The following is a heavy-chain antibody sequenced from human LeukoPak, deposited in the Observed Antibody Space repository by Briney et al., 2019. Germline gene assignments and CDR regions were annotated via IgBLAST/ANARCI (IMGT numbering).Heavy chain of an antibody. CDR3: ARANPLYCSSTTCLFDY. D-gene: IGHD2-2*01. CDR1: GGSFSEYY. Sequence: PSETLSLTCAVYGGSFSEYYWTWIRQSPGKGLEWIGEMNHGGGSNYNPSLKSRVTISVDTSKNQFSLRLRSVIAADTAVYYCARANPLYCSSTTCLFDYWGQGTLVTVSS. V-gene: IGHV4-34*01. CDR2: MNHGGGS. J-gene: IGHJ4*02.